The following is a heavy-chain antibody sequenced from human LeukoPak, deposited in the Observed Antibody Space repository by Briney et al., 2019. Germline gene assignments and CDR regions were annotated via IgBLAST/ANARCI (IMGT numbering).Heavy chain of an antibody. D-gene: IGHD4-17*01. V-gene: IGHV1-2*02. CDR1: GYTFTGYY. CDR3: ARGSMTTVTLFDH. CDR2: INPNSGGT. J-gene: IGHJ4*02. Sequence: ASVKVSCKASGYTFTGYYMHWVRQAPGQGLEWMGWINPNSGGTNYAQKFQGRVTMTRDTSISTAYMELSRLRSDDTAVYYCARGSMTTVTLFDHWGQGTLVTVSS.